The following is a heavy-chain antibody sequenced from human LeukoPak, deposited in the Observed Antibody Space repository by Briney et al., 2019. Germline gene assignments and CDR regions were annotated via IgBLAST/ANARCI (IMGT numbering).Heavy chain of an antibody. J-gene: IGHJ4*02. CDR1: GYTFTSYY. D-gene: IGHD4-23*01. Sequence: ASVKVSCKASGYTFTSYYMHWVRHAPGQGLERMGIINPSDGGTRYAQKFQSRVTMTRDTSTSTVDMELSSLRSEDTAVYYCATINSGFDYWGQGTLVTVSS. CDR2: INPSDGGT. CDR3: ATINSGFDY. V-gene: IGHV1-46*01.